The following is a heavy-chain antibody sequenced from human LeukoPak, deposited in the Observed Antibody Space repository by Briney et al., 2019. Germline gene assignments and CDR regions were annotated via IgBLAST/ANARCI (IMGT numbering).Heavy chain of an antibody. CDR1: GFPFSSHG. CDR3: AKDMYYDSSGPVFDY. CDR2: ISPGGGPT. Sequence: GGSLRLPCAGSGFPFSSHGMNWVRQAPGKGLEWVSGISPGGGPTYYADSVKGRFTISRDTSKNTLYLQMNSPRAEDTAVYYCAKDMYYDSSGPVFDYWGQGTLVTVSS. J-gene: IGHJ4*02. D-gene: IGHD3-22*01. V-gene: IGHV3-23*01.